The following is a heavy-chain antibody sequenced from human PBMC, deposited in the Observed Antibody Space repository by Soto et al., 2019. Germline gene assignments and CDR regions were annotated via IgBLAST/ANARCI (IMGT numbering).Heavy chain of an antibody. V-gene: IGHV4-39*01. J-gene: IGHJ6*02. D-gene: IGHD3-10*01. CDR3: AKVYGSGSHGMDV. CDR1: GGSISSSSYY. CDR2: IYYSGYT. Sequence: SETLSLTCTVSGGSISSSSYYWGWIRQPPGKGLEWIGSIYYSGYTYYNPSLKSRVTISVDTSKNQFSLKLSSVTAADTAVYYCAKVYGSGSHGMDVWGQGTTVTVSS.